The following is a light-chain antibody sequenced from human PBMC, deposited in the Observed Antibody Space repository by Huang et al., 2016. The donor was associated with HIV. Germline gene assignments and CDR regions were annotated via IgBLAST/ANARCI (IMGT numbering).Light chain of an antibody. J-gene: IGKJ1*01. Sequence: DIQMIQSPSTLSASVGDRVTIPCRASQRISSWLAWYQQKPGKAPKRRIYDASAGKSGGPSRFGGGGSGTDFTLTISSLQPDDFAAYYCQQYSSYPWTFGPGTKVEI. CDR1: QRISSW. V-gene: IGKV1-5*01. CDR3: QQYSSYPWT. CDR2: DAS.